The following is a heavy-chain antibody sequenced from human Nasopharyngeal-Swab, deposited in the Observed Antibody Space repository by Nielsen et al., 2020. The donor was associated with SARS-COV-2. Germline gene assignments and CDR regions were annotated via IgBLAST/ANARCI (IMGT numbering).Heavy chain of an antibody. Sequence: SETQSLTCTGSGGVINSYYWRWMRQPPRRGLEWIGYIYYSGSTNYNPSLKSRVTISLDTSKNQFSLKLSSVTAADSAVYYCARDTRRGGVDYWGQGTLVTVSS. CDR2: IYYSGST. CDR3: ARDTRRGGVDY. V-gene: IGHV4-59*01. J-gene: IGHJ4*02. CDR1: GGVINSYY. D-gene: IGHD2-15*01.